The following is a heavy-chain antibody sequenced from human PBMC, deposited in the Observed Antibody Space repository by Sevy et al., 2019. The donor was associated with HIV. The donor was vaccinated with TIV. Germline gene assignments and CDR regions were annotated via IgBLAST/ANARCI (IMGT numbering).Heavy chain of an antibody. CDR3: ARVSMIVVVITDDCGYYFDY. J-gene: IGHJ4*02. Sequence: SETLSLTCTVSGGSISSSGYYWGWIRQPPGKGLEWIGSIYYGGSTYYNPSLKSRITISVDTSKNHFSLKLSSVTAADTVVYYGARVSMIVVVITDDCGYYFDYWGQGTLVTVSS. D-gene: IGHD3-22*01. V-gene: IGHV4-39*02. CDR1: GGSISSSGYY. CDR2: IYYGGST.